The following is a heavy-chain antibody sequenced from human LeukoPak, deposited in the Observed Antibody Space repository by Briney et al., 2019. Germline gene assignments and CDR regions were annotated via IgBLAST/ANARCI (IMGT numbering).Heavy chain of an antibody. Sequence: GGSLRLSCAASGFTFSGYWMHWVRQVPGEGLVWVSRIKGDGITITYADSVKGRFTVSRDNAKNTVYLQMNSLRAEDTAVYYCARLGGYYDSSGYGYYYGMDVWGQGTTVTVSS. D-gene: IGHD3-22*01. CDR1: GFTFSGYW. CDR3: ARLGGYYDSSGYGYYYGMDV. CDR2: IKGDGITI. J-gene: IGHJ6*02. V-gene: IGHV3-74*01.